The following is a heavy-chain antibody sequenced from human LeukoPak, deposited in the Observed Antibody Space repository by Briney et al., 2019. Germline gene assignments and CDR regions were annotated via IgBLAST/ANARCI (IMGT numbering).Heavy chain of an antibody. D-gene: IGHD7-27*01. CDR1: GGSISSYY. Sequence: SETLSLTCTVSGGSISSYYWSWIRQPPGKGLEWIGYIYYSGSTNYNPSLKSRVTMSVDTSKNQFSLKLRSVTAADTAVYYCARHSKPTGDSDAFDIWGQGTMVTVS. J-gene: IGHJ3*02. V-gene: IGHV4-59*08. CDR2: IYYSGST. CDR3: ARHSKPTGDSDAFDI.